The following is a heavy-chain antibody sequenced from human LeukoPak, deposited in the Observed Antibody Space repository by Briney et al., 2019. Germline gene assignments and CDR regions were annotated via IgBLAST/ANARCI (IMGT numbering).Heavy chain of an antibody. V-gene: IGHV3-74*01. CDR3: ARGNAHAFDI. J-gene: IGHJ3*02. D-gene: IGHD1-1*01. CDR1: GFTFSNYW. Sequence: GGSLRLSCAASGFTFSNYWMHWVRQAPGKGLVWVSRIHSDGSSTTSADSVKGRFTISRDNAENTLYLQMNSLRAEDTAVYFCARGNAHAFDIWGQGTMVTVS. CDR2: IHSDGSST.